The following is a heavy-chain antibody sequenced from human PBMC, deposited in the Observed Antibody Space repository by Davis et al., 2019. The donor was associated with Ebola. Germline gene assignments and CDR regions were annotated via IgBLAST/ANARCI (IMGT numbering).Heavy chain of an antibody. CDR1: GYTFTSYG. V-gene: IGHV1-18*01. Sequence: ASVKVSCKASGYTFTSYGISWVRQAPGQGLEWMGWISAYNGNTNYAQKLQGRVTMTTDTSTSTAYMELRSLRSDDTAVYYCARGWGYTLSYNYGMDVWGQGTTVTVSS. CDR2: ISAYNGNT. J-gene: IGHJ6*02. D-gene: IGHD2-2*02. CDR3: ARGWGYTLSYNYGMDV.